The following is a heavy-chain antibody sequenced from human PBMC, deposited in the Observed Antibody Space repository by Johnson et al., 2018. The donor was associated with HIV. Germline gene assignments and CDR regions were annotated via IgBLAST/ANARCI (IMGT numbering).Heavy chain of an antibody. V-gene: IGHV3-20*04. CDR3: ARRFGAAFDI. CDR2: FYRNGVRT. CDR1: GFTLDDYD. Sequence: VQLVESGGGLVLPGGSLRLSCVASGFTLDDYDISWVRQAPGKGLEWVCGFYRNGVRTGYLDSMKGRFTISRDNAKNSLYLQMNSLRAEDTALYYCARRFGAAFDIWGQGTMVTVSS. J-gene: IGHJ3*02. D-gene: IGHD3-16*01.